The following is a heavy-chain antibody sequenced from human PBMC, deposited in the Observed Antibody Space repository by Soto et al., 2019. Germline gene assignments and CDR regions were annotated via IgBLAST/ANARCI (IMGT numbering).Heavy chain of an antibody. V-gene: IGHV4-30-4*02. CDR3: ARGHVSSWYSDYYYGMDV. CDR1: GGSISSGDYY. Sequence: SETLSLTCTVSGGSISSGDYYWSWIRQPPGKGLEWIGYIYYSGSTYYNPSLKSRVTISVDTSKNQFSLKLSSVTAADTAVYYCARGHVSSWYSDYYYGMDVWGQGTTVTVSS. CDR2: IYYSGST. D-gene: IGHD6-13*01. J-gene: IGHJ6*02.